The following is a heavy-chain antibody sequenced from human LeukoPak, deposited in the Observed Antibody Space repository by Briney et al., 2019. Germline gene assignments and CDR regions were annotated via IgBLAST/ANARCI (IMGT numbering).Heavy chain of an antibody. J-gene: IGHJ5*02. Sequence: GGSLRLSCAASGFTVSSNYMNWVRQAPGKGLEWVSVIYGGGNIYYADSVRGRFTISRDNSKNTLYLQMNSLRAEDTAVYYCARDLIVVVITNWFDPWGQGTLVTVSS. CDR1: GFTVSSNY. V-gene: IGHV3-53*05. CDR2: IYGGGNI. CDR3: ARDLIVVVITNWFDP. D-gene: IGHD3-22*01.